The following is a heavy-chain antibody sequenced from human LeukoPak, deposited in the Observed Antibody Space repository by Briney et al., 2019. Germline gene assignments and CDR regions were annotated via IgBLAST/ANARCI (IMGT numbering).Heavy chain of an antibody. D-gene: IGHD5-12*01. V-gene: IGHV3-23*01. CDR2: ISGSGTTT. CDR1: GFSFTTYA. Sequence: GGSLRLSCAVSGFSFTTYALSWVRQAPGKGLERVSAISGSGTTTYYADSVKGRFTISKDNSKNTLYLQMNSLSVEDTAIYYCAKTLYGGCDYWGQGTLVTVSS. J-gene: IGHJ4*02. CDR3: AKTLYGGCDY.